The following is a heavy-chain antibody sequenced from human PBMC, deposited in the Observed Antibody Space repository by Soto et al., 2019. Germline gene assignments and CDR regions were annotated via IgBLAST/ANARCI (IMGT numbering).Heavy chain of an antibody. CDR1: GGTFSSYA. D-gene: IGHD3-16*02. Sequence: ASVKVSCKASGGTFSSYAISWVRQAPGQGLEWMGGIIPIFGTANYAQKFQGRVTITADESTSTAYMELSSLRSEDTAVYYCAREPRLRSRYQNWFVPSGQGTLVTVSS. V-gene: IGHV1-69*13. CDR2: IIPIFGTA. J-gene: IGHJ5*02. CDR3: AREPRLRSRYQNWFVP.